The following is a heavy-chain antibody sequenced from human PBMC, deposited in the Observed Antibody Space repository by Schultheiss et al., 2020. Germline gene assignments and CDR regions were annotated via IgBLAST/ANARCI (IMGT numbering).Heavy chain of an antibody. Sequence: SETLSLTCAVYGGSFSGYYWGWIRQPPGKGLEWIGEINHSGSTNYNPSLKSRVTISVDTSKNQFSLKLSSVTAADTAVYYCAREGVGATLCFDPWGQGTLVTVSS. J-gene: IGHJ5*02. CDR3: AREGVGATLCFDP. V-gene: IGHV4-34*01. D-gene: IGHD1-26*01. CDR2: INHSGST. CDR1: GGSFSGYY.